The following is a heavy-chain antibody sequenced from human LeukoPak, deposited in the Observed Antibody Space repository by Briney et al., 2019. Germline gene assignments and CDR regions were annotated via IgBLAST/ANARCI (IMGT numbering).Heavy chain of an antibody. D-gene: IGHD3-22*01. CDR1: GGSFSGYY. J-gene: IGHJ4*02. CDR3: ARGLYYYDSSGYYY. Sequence: SETLSLTCAVYGGSFSGYYWSWIRQPPGKGLEWIGEINHSGSTNYNPSLKSRVTISADTSKNQFSLKLSSVTAADTAVYYCARGLYYYDSSGYYYWGQGTLVTVSS. CDR2: INHSGST. V-gene: IGHV4-34*01.